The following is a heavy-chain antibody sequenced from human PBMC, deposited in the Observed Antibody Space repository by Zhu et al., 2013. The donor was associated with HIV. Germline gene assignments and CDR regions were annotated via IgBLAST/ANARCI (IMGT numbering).Heavy chain of an antibody. D-gene: IGHD3-22*01. CDR1: GGTFSNSG. Sequence: QVQLVQSGAEVKKPGSSVKVSCKASGGTFSNSGISWLRQAPGQGLEWMGGIIPLFGTADYSQKFQGRVTITADESTSTAYMELSSLRSEDTAVYYCARDSHGPRGCYGMDVWGQGTTVTVSS. CDR2: IIPLFGTA. V-gene: IGHV1-69*01. CDR3: ARDSHGPRGCYGMDV. J-gene: IGHJ6*02.